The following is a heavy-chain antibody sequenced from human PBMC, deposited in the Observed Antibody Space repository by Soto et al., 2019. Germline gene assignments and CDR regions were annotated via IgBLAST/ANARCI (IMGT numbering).Heavy chain of an antibody. CDR3: ARATVTTRDVAYYYMDV. CDR1: GYTFTGYY. V-gene: IGHV1-2*04. Sequence: QVQLVQSGAEVKKPGASVKVSCKASGYTFTGYYMHWVRQAPGQGLEWMGWINPNSGGTNYAQKFQGWVTMTRDTSISTAYMELSRLRSDDTAVYYCARATVTTRDVAYYYMDVWGKGTTVTVSS. CDR2: INPNSGGT. D-gene: IGHD4-17*01. J-gene: IGHJ6*03.